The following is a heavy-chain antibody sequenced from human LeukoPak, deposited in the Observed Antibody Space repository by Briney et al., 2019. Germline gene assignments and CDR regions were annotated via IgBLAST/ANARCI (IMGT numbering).Heavy chain of an antibody. D-gene: IGHD6-13*01. CDR3: ARGGQEQLVPSYNWFDP. Sequence: SETLSLTCTVSGGSISSGGYYWSWIRQHPGKGLEWIGYTYYSGSTYYNPSLKSRVTISVDTSKNQFSLKLSSVTAADTAVYYCARGGQEQLVPSYNWFDPWGQGTLVTVSS. J-gene: IGHJ5*02. CDR2: TYYSGST. CDR1: GGSISSGGYY. V-gene: IGHV4-31*03.